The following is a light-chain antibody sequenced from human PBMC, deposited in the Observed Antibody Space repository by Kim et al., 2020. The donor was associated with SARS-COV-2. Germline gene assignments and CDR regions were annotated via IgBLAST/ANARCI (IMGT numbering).Light chain of an antibody. Sequence: QSVLTQPPSVSGAPGQRVTISCTGSSSNIGAGYDVDWYQQLPGTAPKLLIYGNSNRPSGVPDRFSGSKSGTSASLAITGLQAEDEADYYCQSYDGSLSGWVFGGGTQLTVL. CDR1: SSNIGAGYD. J-gene: IGLJ3*02. V-gene: IGLV1-40*01. CDR3: QSYDGSLSGWV. CDR2: GNS.